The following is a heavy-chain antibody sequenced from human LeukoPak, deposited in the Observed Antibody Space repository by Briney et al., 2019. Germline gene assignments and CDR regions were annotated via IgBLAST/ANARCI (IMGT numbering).Heavy chain of an antibody. CDR2: IYSGGGT. J-gene: IGHJ3*02. CDR3: ARALPECYCGSTSCPPGGAFDN. V-gene: IGHV3-53*01. D-gene: IGHD2-2*01. Sequence: PGGSLRLSCAASGFTVSSNYMRWVRQAPGKGVEWVSVIYSGGGTYHADSVKGRFTISRDNSKNTLYLQMGSLRAEDMAVYYCARALPECYCGSTSCPPGGAFDNWGQGTMVTVSS. CDR1: GFTVSSNY.